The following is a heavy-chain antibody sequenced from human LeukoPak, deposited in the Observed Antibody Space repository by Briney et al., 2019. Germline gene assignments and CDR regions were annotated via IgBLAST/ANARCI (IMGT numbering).Heavy chain of an antibody. D-gene: IGHD1-14*01. V-gene: IGHV3-74*01. Sequence: GGSLRLSCAASGLTFSSHWMHWVRQAPGKGLVWVSRITNDGSSTTYADSVKGRFTISRDNARNMLYLQVNSLRAEDTAVYYCATQRGGNPAYWGQGTLVTVSS. CDR2: ITNDGSST. J-gene: IGHJ4*02. CDR1: GLTFSSHW. CDR3: ATQRGGNPAY.